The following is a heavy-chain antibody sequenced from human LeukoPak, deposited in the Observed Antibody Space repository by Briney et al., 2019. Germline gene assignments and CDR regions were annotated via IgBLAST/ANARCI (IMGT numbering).Heavy chain of an antibody. Sequence: ASVKVSCKASGGTFNSYAISWVRQAPGQGLEWMGGIIAIFGTANYAQKFQGRVTITTDESTSTAYMELSSLRSEDTAVYYCARVSWEEVAYYYMDVWGKGTTVTVSS. CDR3: ARVSWEEVAYYYMDV. CDR1: GGTFNSYA. J-gene: IGHJ6*03. V-gene: IGHV1-69*05. CDR2: IIAIFGTA. D-gene: IGHD1-26*01.